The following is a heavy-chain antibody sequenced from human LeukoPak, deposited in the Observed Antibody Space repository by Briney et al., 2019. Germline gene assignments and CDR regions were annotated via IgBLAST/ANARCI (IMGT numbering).Heavy chain of an antibody. J-gene: IGHJ5*02. CDR2: ISAYNGNT. V-gene: IGHV1-18*04. D-gene: IGHD2-2*01. CDR3: ARAWDFDIVVVPWFDP. Sequence: ASVKVSCKASGYTFTSYGISWVRQAPGQGLEWMGWISAYNGNTNYAQKLQGRVTMTTDTSTSTAYMELRSLRSDDTAVYYCARAWDFDIVVVPWFDPWGQGTLVTVSS. CDR1: GYTFTSYG.